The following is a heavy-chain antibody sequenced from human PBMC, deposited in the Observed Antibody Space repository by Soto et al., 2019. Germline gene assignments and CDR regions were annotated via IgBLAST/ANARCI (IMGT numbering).Heavy chain of an antibody. CDR1: GFTFSSYG. CDR3: AFGLAGKAQYYIYV. D-gene: IGHD3-3*01. V-gene: IGHV3-33*01. CDR2: MGQDGSNK. J-gene: IGHJ6*03. Sequence: HPGGSLRLSWAASGFTFSSYGMHWVRQAPGKGLEGVAVMGQDGSNKYYADSVKGRFTISRDNSKNTLYLQMNSLRAEDTGVYYCAFGLAGKAQYYIYVFRIGTSVPVS.